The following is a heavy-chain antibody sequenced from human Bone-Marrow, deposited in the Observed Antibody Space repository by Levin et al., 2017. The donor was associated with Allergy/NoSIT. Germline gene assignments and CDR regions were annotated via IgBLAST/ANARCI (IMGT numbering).Heavy chain of an antibody. D-gene: IGHD3-10*01. CDR3: ARVVTMVRGVIPHFDY. J-gene: IGHJ4*02. Sequence: SETLSLTCAVSGGSISSGGYSWSWIRQPPGKGLEWIGYIYHSGSTYYNPSLKSRVTISVDRSKNQFSLKLSSVTAADTAVYYCARVVTMVRGVIPHFDYWGQGTLVTVSS. CDR1: GGSISSGGYS. CDR2: IYHSGST. V-gene: IGHV4-30-2*01.